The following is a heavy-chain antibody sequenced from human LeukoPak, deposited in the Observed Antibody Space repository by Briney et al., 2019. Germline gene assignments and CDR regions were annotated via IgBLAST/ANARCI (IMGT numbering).Heavy chain of an antibody. CDR3: ARDRSAAAGNFDY. V-gene: IGHV4-34*01. Sequence: PSETLSLTCAVYGGSFSGYYWSWIRQPPGKGLEWIGEINHSGSTNYNPSLKSRVTISVDTSKNQFSLKLCSVTAADTAVYYCARDRSAAAGNFDYWGQGTLVTVSS. J-gene: IGHJ4*02. D-gene: IGHD6-13*01. CDR2: INHSGST. CDR1: GGSFSGYY.